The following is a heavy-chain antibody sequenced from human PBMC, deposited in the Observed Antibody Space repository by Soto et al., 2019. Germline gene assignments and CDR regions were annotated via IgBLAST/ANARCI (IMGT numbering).Heavy chain of an antibody. J-gene: IGHJ6*01. CDR1: GGSFSGYY. CDR3: ERGDYVWGTYPQFYYGMEV. V-gene: IGHV4-34*01. CDR2: INHSGST. D-gene: IGHD3-16*02. Sequence: SETLSLTCAVYGGSFSGYYWSWIRQPPGKGLEWIGEINHSGSTNYNPSLKSRVTISVDTSNNQFSLKLSSVTAADTAVYYCERGDYVWGTYPQFYYGMEVWGQGTTLTVST.